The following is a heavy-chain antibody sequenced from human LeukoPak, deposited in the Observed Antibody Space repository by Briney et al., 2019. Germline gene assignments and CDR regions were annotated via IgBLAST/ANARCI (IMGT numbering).Heavy chain of an antibody. D-gene: IGHD3-10*01. CDR3: ARDSGPVRALRDYYYYGMDV. CDR2: IYSGGST. CDR1: GFTVSSNY. J-gene: IGHJ6*02. Sequence: GGSLRLSCAASGFTVSSNYMSWVRQAPGKGLEWVSVIYSGGSTYYADSVKGRFTISRHNSKNTLYLQMNSLRAEDTAVYYCARDSGPVRALRDYYYYGMDVWGQGATVTVSS. V-gene: IGHV3-53*04.